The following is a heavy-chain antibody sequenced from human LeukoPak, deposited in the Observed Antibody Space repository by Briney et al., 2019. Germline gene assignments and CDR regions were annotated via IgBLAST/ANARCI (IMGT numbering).Heavy chain of an antibody. CDR3: VTDGADYYDSTGYPIYFDY. D-gene: IGHD3-22*01. CDR1: GFNFSSYS. V-gene: IGHV3-21*01. J-gene: IGHJ4*02. CDR2: ISSSSSHI. Sequence: GGSLRLSCAASGFNFSSYSMNWVRQAPGKGLEWVSGISSSSSHIYYADSVKGRFTIARDNAKNSLYLQMNSLRAEDTAVYYCVTDGADYYDSTGYPIYFDYWGQGTLVTVSS.